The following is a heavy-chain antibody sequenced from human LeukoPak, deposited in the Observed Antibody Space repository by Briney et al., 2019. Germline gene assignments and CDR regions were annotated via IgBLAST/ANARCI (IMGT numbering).Heavy chain of an antibody. CDR2: ISGSGGST. CDR1: GFTFSSYA. Sequence: PGGSLRLSCAASGFTFSSYAMSWVRQAPGKGLEWVSAISGSGGSTYYADSVKGRFTISRDNSKNTLYLQMNSLRVEDTAVYYCARDSFNPRGRGQTGFDYWGQGTLVTVSS. CDR3: ARDSFNPRGRGQTGFDY. J-gene: IGHJ4*02. D-gene: IGHD1-14*01. V-gene: IGHV3-23*01.